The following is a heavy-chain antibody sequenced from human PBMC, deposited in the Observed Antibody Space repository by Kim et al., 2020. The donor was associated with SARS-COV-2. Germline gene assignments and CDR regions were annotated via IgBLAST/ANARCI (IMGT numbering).Heavy chain of an antibody. Sequence: GGSLRLSCAASGFTFSSYAMSWVRQAPGKGLEWVSAISGSGGSTYYADSVKGRFTISRDNSKNTLYLQMNSLRAEDTAVYYCAKVDPPDRLWFGELSRGYSYGMDVWGQGTTVTVSS. J-gene: IGHJ6*02. CDR3: AKVDPPDRLWFGELSRGYSYGMDV. D-gene: IGHD3-10*01. V-gene: IGHV3-23*01. CDR2: ISGSGGST. CDR1: GFTFSSYA.